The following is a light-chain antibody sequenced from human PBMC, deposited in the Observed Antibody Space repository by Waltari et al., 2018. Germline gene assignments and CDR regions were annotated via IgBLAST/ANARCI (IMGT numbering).Light chain of an antibody. CDR1: QDISNY. CDR3: QQYDNLPMFT. CDR2: DAS. Sequence: DIQMTQSPSSLSASVGDRVTITSQGTQDISNYLNWYQQKPGKAPKLLTYDASNLETGVPSRFSGSGSGTDFTFTISSLQPEDIATYYCQQYDNLPMFTFGPGTKVDIK. V-gene: IGKV1-33*01. J-gene: IGKJ3*01.